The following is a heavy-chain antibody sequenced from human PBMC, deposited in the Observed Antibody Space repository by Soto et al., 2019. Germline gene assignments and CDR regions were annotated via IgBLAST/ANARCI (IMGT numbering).Heavy chain of an antibody. J-gene: IGHJ3*02. D-gene: IGHD2-15*01. CDR1: GFTFSNYA. Sequence: EVQLLESGGGLVQPGGSLRLSCAASGFTFSNYAMNWVRQAPGKGLEWVSVISGSGSSTYYADSVKGRFSISRAHSKNTLYLQMSSLRAEDTAVYYCARRSPSWAVDIWGQGTRVTVSS. CDR2: ISGSGSST. V-gene: IGHV3-23*01. CDR3: ARRSPSWAVDI.